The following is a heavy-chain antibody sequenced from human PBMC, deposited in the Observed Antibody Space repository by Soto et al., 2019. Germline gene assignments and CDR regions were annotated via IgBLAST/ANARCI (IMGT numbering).Heavy chain of an antibody. CDR2: ISGSGGST. Sequence: GGSLRLSCAASGFTFSSYAMSWVRQAPGKGLEWVSAISGSGGSTYYADSVKGRFTISRDNSKNTLYLQMNSLRAEDTAVYYCAKDHVILRVFYGDYPTCCGMDVWGQGTTVTVSS. V-gene: IGHV3-23*01. CDR1: GFTFSSYA. CDR3: AKDHVILRVFYGDYPTCCGMDV. J-gene: IGHJ6*02. D-gene: IGHD4-17*01.